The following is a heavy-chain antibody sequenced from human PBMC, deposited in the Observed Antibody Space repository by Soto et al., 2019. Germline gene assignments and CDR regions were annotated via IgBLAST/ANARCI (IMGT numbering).Heavy chain of an antibody. J-gene: IGHJ4*01. Sequence: PGGSLRLSCAASGFAFNIYAIHWVRQAPGKGLEWVAVISHDGTNRYYTDSVRGRFTTSRDNSKNTVYLEMDSLRADDTAVYYCARSSGVPTPDFDYWGXGTLVTVSS. CDR2: ISHDGTNR. D-gene: IGHD3-3*01. CDR1: GFAFNIYA. V-gene: IGHV3-30-3*01. CDR3: ARSSGVPTPDFDY.